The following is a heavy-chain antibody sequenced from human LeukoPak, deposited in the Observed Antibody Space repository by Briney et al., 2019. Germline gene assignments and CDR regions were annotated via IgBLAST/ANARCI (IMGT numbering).Heavy chain of an antibody. Sequence: TLSLTCAVSGGSISSGGYSWSWIRQPPGKGLEWIGYIYHSGSTYYNPSLKSRVTISVDRSKNQFSLKLSSVTAADTAVYYCARVVGDDSSGLGFDYWGQGTLVTVSS. CDR3: ARVVGDDSSGLGFDY. CDR2: IYHSGST. CDR1: GGSISSGGYS. J-gene: IGHJ4*02. V-gene: IGHV4-30-2*01. D-gene: IGHD3-22*01.